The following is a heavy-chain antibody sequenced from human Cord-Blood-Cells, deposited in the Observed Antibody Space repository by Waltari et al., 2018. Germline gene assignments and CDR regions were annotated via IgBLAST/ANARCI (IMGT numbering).Heavy chain of an antibody. J-gene: IGHJ4*02. CDR1: GYSISSGYY. D-gene: IGHD6-13*01. Sequence: QVQLQESGPGLVKPSETLSLTCAVSGYSISSGYYWGWIRQPPGKGLEWIGSIYHSGSTYYNPSLKSRVTISVDTSKNQFSRKLSSVTAADTAVYYCASPNDRYSSSWFDYWGQGTLVTVSS. V-gene: IGHV4-38-2*01. CDR2: IYHSGST. CDR3: ASPNDRYSSSWFDY.